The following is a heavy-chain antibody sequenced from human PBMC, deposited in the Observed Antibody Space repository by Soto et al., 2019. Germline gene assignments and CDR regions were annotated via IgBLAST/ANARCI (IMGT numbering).Heavy chain of an antibody. J-gene: IGHJ4*02. Sequence: TGGSLRLSCAASGFTFSNSAIHWVRQAPGKGLEWVGRIRSKANNYATTYATSVKGRFTISRDDSKNTAYLQMNSLKTEDTAMYYCTRTNLMYWGLGTLVTVSS. CDR3: TRTNLMY. D-gene: IGHD2-8*01. CDR2: IRSKANNYAT. CDR1: GFTFSNSA. V-gene: IGHV3-73*01.